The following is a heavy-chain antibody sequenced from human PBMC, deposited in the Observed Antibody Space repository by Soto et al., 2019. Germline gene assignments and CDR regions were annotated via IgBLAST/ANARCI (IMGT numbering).Heavy chain of an antibody. Sequence: ASVKVSCKASGYSFTGYYIHWVRQAPGQGLEWMGWINPDSGATNYAQNFQGRVTLTSDTSISTASMDLTSLTSDDTAVYFCARAYDFVCDSWGQGTLVTVSS. CDR1: GYSFTGYY. J-gene: IGHJ4*02. CDR2: INPDSGAT. V-gene: IGHV1-2*02. D-gene: IGHD3-16*01. CDR3: ARAYDFVCDS.